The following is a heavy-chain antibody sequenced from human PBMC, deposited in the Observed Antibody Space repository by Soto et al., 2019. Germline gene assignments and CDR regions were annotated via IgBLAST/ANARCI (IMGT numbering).Heavy chain of an antibody. V-gene: IGHV4-30-4*01. Sequence: TSETLSLTCTVSGGSISSGDYYWSWIRQPPGKGLEWIGYIYYSGSTYYNPSLKSRVTISVDTSKNQFSLKLSSVTAADTAVYYCARARVVHYDFWSGPNWFDPWGQGTLVTVSS. J-gene: IGHJ5*02. CDR3: ARARVVHYDFWSGPNWFDP. D-gene: IGHD3-3*01. CDR2: IYYSGST. CDR1: GGSISSGDYY.